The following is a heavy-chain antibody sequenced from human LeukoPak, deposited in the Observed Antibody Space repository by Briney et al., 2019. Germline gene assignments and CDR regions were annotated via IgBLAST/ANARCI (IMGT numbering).Heavy chain of an antibody. CDR2: INSDGSST. D-gene: IGHD2/OR15-2a*01. CDR1: GFTFSSYW. V-gene: IGHV3-74*01. Sequence: PGGSLRLSCAASGFTFSSYWMHWVRQAPGKGLVWVSRINSDGSSTSYADSVKGRFTISRDNAKNSLYLQMNSLRAEDTALYHCARNRGSGYYFYMDVWGKGTTVTISS. CDR3: ARNRGSGYYFYMDV. J-gene: IGHJ6*03.